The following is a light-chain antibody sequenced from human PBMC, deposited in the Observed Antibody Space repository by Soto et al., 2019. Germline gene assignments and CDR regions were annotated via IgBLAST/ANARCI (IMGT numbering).Light chain of an antibody. CDR3: CSYAGSYTFVL. J-gene: IGLJ2*01. V-gene: IGLV2-11*01. CDR2: DVN. CDR1: SSDVGNYDY. Sequence: QSALTQPRSVSGSPGQSVTISCTGTSSDVGNYDYVSWYQQHPGKAPKLMIHDVNKRPSGVPDRFSGSKSGNTASLTISGLQAEDEADYFCCSYAGSYTFVLFGGGTKVTVL.